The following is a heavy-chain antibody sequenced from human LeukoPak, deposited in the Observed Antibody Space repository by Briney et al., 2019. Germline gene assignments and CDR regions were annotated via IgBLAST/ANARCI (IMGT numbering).Heavy chain of an antibody. J-gene: IGHJ4*02. V-gene: IGHV3-23*01. Sequence: GGSLRLSCAASGFTFSSYTMSWVRQPPGKGLEWVSAISGSGGSTYYADSVKGRFTISRDNSKNTLYLQMNSLRAEDTAVYYCAKDRTDIEDGSGSWGQGTLVTVSS. D-gene: IGHD3-10*01. CDR3: AKDRTDIEDGSGS. CDR2: ISGSGGST. CDR1: GFTFSSYT.